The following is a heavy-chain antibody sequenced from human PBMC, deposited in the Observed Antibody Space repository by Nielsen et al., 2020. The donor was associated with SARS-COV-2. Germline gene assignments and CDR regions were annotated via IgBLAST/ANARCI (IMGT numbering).Heavy chain of an antibody. J-gene: IGHJ6*02. CDR3: ARGGYSGSGEYYYYGMDV. D-gene: IGHD5-12*01. CDR1: GYTFTGYY. CDR2: INPNSGGT. V-gene: IGHV1-2*02. Sequence: ASVKVSCKASGYTFTGYYMHWVRQAPGQGLEWMGWINPNSGGTNYAQKFQGRVTMTRDTSISTAYMELSRLRSDDTAVYYCARGGYSGSGEYYYYGMDVWGQGTTVTVSS.